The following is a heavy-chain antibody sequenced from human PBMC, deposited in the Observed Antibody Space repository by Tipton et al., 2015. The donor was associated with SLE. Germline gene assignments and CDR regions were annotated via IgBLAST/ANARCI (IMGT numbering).Heavy chain of an antibody. D-gene: IGHD1-26*01. CDR3: ASGGYLYSGGFDY. CDR2: IYYSGST. V-gene: IGHV4-59*01. Sequence: TLSLTCTVSGGSISSYYWSWIRQPPGKGLEWIGYIYYSGSTNYSPSLKSRVTISVDTSKNQFSLKLSSVTAADTAVYYCASGGYLYSGGFDYWGQGTLVTVSS. J-gene: IGHJ4*02. CDR1: GGSISSYY.